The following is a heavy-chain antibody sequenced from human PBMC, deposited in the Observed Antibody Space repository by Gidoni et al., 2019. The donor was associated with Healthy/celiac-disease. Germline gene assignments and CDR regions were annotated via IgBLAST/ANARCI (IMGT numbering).Heavy chain of an antibody. J-gene: IGHJ6*02. CDR3: ARADYDILTGWDQAYGMDV. CDR1: GGSISSGDYS. Sequence: QLQLQESGPGLWKPSQTLSLTTVSGGSISSGDYSRSWLRQPPGKGLEWIGYIYYSGSTYYNPSLKSRVTISVDTSKNQFSLKLSSVTAADTAVYYCARADYDILTGWDQAYGMDVWGQGTTVTVSS. D-gene: IGHD3-9*01. CDR2: IYYSGST. V-gene: IGHV4-30-4*01.